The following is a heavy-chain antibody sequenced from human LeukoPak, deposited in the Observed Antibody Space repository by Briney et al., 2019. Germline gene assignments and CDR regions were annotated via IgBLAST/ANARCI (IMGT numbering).Heavy chain of an antibody. J-gene: IGHJ4*02. CDR3: ARGRGIMGGYCSSTSCYRALDY. D-gene: IGHD2-2*02. Sequence: KPSETLSLTCAVYGVSFSGYYWSWIRQPPGKGLEWIGEINHSGSTNYNPSLKSRVTISVDTSKNQFSLKLSSVTAADTAVYYCARGRGIMGGYCSSTSCYRALDYWGQGTLVTVSS. CDR2: INHSGST. CDR1: GVSFSGYY. V-gene: IGHV4-34*01.